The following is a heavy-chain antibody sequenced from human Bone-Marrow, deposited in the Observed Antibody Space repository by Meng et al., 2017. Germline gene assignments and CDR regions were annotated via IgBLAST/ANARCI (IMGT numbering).Heavy chain of an antibody. D-gene: IGHD2-21*02. CDR1: GGSISSSSYY. CDR3: ARLTDYCGGDCYGNWFDP. V-gene: IGHV4-39*07. Sequence: SETLSLTCTVSGGSISSSSYYWGWLRQPPGKGLEWIGSIYYSGSTYYNPSLKSRVTISVDTSKNQFSLKLSSVTAADTAVYYCARLTDYCGGDCYGNWFDPWGQGTLVTVSS. J-gene: IGHJ5*02. CDR2: IYYSGST.